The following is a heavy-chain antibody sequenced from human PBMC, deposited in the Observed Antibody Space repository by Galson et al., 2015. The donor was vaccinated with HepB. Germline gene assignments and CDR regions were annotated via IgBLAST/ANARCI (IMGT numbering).Heavy chain of an antibody. CDR2: IRYDGSNK. V-gene: IGHV3-30*02. Sequence: SLRLSCAASGFTFSSYGMHWVRQAPGKGLEWVAFIRYDGSNKYYADSVKGRFTISRDNSKNTLYLQMNSLRAEDTAVYYCAKDRGYSYGFFDYWGQGTLVTVSS. D-gene: IGHD5-18*01. CDR1: GFTFSSYG. J-gene: IGHJ4*02. CDR3: AKDRGYSYGFFDY.